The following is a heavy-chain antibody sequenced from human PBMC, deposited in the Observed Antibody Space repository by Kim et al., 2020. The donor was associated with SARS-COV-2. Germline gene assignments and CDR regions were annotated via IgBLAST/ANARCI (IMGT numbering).Heavy chain of an antibody. V-gene: IGHV4-61*02. Sequence: SETLSLTCTVSGGSISSGSYYWSWIRQPAGKGLEWIGRIYTSGSTNYNPSLKSRVTISVDTSKNQFSLKLSSVTAADTAVYYCARGTLLLSGGNFNWFDPWGQGTLVTVSS. D-gene: IGHD3-10*01. CDR1: GGSISSGSYY. CDR2: IYTSGST. CDR3: ARGTLLLSGGNFNWFDP. J-gene: IGHJ5*02.